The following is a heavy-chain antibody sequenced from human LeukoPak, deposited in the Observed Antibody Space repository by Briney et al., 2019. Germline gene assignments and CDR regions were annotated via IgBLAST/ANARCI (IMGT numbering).Heavy chain of an antibody. CDR1: GGSISSYY. D-gene: IGHD6-13*01. J-gene: IGHJ3*02. Sequence: SETLSLTCTVSGGSISSYYWSWIRQPPGKGLEWIGYIYYRGSTNYNPSLKSRVTISVDTSKNQFSLKLSSVTAADTAVYYCARAYSSSWYPPAYAFDIWGQGTMVTVSS. V-gene: IGHV4-59*01. CDR2: IYYRGST. CDR3: ARAYSSSWYPPAYAFDI.